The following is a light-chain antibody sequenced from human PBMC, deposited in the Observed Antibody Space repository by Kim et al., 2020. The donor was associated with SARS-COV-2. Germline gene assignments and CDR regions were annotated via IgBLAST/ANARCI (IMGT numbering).Light chain of an antibody. CDR1: SSDVGGYNH. J-gene: IGLJ1*01. Sequence: QSITISCTGTSSDVGGYNHVSWYQQHPGKAPKLVIYEVSNRPSGVSNRFSGSKSGNTASLTISGLQAEDEADYYCSSYIRDSTHDIFGTGTKVTVL. CDR3: SSYIRDSTHDI. V-gene: IGLV2-14*01. CDR2: EVS.